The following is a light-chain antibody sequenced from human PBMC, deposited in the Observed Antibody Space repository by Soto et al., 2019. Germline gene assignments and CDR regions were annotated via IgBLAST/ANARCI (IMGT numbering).Light chain of an antibody. Sequence: QSVLTQPPSVSGAPGQRVTISCTGSSSNIGAGYDVHWYQQLPGTAPKVLIYGNNNRPSGVPDRFSGSNSGTSASLAITGLQAEDEADYYCQSYDSSLSGYVFGTGTQLTVL. CDR2: GNN. J-gene: IGLJ1*01. CDR3: QSYDSSLSGYV. CDR1: SSNIGAGYD. V-gene: IGLV1-40*01.